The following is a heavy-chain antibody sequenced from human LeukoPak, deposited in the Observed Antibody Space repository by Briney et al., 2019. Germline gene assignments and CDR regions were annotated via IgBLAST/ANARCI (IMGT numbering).Heavy chain of an antibody. CDR2: ISSSSSYI. CDR3: ARDSNDYGDPSEILH. CDR1: GFTFSSYS. D-gene: IGHD4-17*01. Sequence: GGSLRLSCAASGFTFSSYSMNWVRQAPGKGLEWVSSISSSSSYIYYADSVKGRFTISRDNAKNSLYLQMNSLRAEDTAVYYCARDSNDYGDPSEILHWGQGTLVTVSS. J-gene: IGHJ4*02. V-gene: IGHV3-21*01.